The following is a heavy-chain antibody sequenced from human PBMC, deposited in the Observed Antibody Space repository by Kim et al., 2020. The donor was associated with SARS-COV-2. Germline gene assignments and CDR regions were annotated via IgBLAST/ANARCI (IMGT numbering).Heavy chain of an antibody. V-gene: IGHV6-1*01. Sequence: SQTLSLTCAISGDSVSSNSAAWNWIRQSPSRGLEWLGRTYYRSKWYNDYAVSVKSRITINPDTSNNQFSLQLNSVTPEDTAVYYCARDLRRIAAAGGVYYYYGMDVWGQGTTVTVSS. D-gene: IGHD6-13*01. CDR1: GDSVSSNSAA. J-gene: IGHJ6*02. CDR3: ARDLRRIAAAGGVYYYYGMDV. CDR2: TYYRSKWYN.